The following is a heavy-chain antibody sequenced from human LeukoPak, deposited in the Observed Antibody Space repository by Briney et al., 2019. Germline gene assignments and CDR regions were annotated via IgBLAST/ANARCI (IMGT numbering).Heavy chain of an antibody. D-gene: IGHD6-19*01. J-gene: IGHJ4*02. Sequence: GGALKLSFSASWFPLSSYAMSWVRPASREGLEWVSGISGTGGSTNYADSVKGRFTISRDNSMNTLYLQMNSLRAEDTAVYYCAKDSPSIAVAGNFDYWGQGTLVTVSS. CDR2: ISGTGGST. CDR1: WFPLSSYA. CDR3: AKDSPSIAVAGNFDY. V-gene: IGHV3-23*01.